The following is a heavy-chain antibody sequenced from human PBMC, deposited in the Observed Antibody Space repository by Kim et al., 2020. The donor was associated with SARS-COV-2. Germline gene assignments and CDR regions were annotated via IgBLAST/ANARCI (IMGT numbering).Heavy chain of an antibody. CDR3: AKPPTGYSYGPVYFDY. CDR1: GFTFSSYA. D-gene: IGHD5-18*01. J-gene: IGHJ4*02. V-gene: IGHV3-23*01. CDR2: ISGSGGST. Sequence: GGSLRLSCAASGFTFSSYAMSWVRQAPGKGLEWVSAISGSGGSTYYADSVKGRFTISRDNSKNTLYLQMNSLRAEDTAVYYCAKPPTGYSYGPVYFDYWGQGTLVTVSS.